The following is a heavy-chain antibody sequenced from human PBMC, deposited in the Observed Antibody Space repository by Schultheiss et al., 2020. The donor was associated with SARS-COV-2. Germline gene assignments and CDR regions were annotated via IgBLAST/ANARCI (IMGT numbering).Heavy chain of an antibody. V-gene: IGHV3-9*01. CDR3: AKAPLPVAGRGYYFDY. Sequence: GGSLRLSCAASGFTFSSYAMSWVRQAPGRGLEWVSGISWNSGSIGYADSVKGRFTISRDNAKNSLYLQMNSLRAEDTALYYCAKAPLPVAGRGYYFDYWGQGTLVTVSS. J-gene: IGHJ4*02. D-gene: IGHD6-19*01. CDR2: ISWNSGSI. CDR1: GFTFSSYA.